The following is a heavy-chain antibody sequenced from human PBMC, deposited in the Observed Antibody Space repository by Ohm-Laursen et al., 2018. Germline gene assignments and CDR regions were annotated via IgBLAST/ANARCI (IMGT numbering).Heavy chain of an antibody. V-gene: IGHV4-61*08. J-gene: IGHJ4*01. CDR1: GGSISSGGYY. D-gene: IGHD5-18*01. Sequence: GTLSLTCTVSGGSISSGGYYWNWIRQPPGQGLEWIGYVSYSGSTNYNPSLKSRVTISVDTSKNQFSLKLSSVTAADTAIYYCARLPARKNTAIDYWGHGTLVTVSS. CDR3: ARLPARKNTAIDY. CDR2: VSYSGST.